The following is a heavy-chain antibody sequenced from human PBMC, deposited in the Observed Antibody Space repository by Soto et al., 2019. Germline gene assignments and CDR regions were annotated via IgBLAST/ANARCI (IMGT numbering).Heavy chain of an antibody. Sequence: GGSLRLSCAASGFTFSSLGMHWVRQAPGKGLEWVAVMSYDGSNKYFADSVKGRFTISRDNSKNTLYLQMNSLRAEDTAVYCCAREDSGYAGYYYGMDVWGQGTTVTVSS. CDR1: GFTFSSLG. D-gene: IGHD5-12*01. CDR3: AREDSGYAGYYYGMDV. V-gene: IGHV3-33*01. CDR2: MSYDGSNK. J-gene: IGHJ6*02.